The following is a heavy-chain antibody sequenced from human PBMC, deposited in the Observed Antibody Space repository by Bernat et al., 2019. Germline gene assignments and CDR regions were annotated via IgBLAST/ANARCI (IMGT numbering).Heavy chain of an antibody. CDR3: ARAGTATGYPQIDS. J-gene: IGHJ4*02. V-gene: IGHV3-30*19. CDR1: GFAFSTYG. D-gene: IGHD3-9*01. CDR2: IYFDGTEK. Sequence: QVQLVESGGGVVQPGRSLRLSCAASGFAFSTYGMHWVRQAPGKGLEWVAIIYFDGTEKYYADSVKGRFTISRDNSKNTVSLQMNTLRPEDTAVYYCARAGTATGYPQIDSWGQGTLVTVSS.